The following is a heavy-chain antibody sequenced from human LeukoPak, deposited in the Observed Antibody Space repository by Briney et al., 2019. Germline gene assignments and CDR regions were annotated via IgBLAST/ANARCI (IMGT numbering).Heavy chain of an antibody. V-gene: IGHV4-34*01. CDR1: GGSFSGHY. Sequence: SETLSLTCAVYGGSFSGHYWSWIRHPPGKGLEWIGEINHSGSTNYNPSLESRVTISVDTSKNHFSLKLSSVTAADTAVYYCASGQYYDLWSGYYVDWGQGTWSPSPQ. D-gene: IGHD3-3*01. CDR2: INHSGST. J-gene: IGHJ4*02. CDR3: ASGQYYDLWSGYYVD.